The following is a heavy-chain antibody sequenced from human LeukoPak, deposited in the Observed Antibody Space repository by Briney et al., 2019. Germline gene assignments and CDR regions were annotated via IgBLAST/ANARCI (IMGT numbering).Heavy chain of an antibody. CDR3: ARRAATGSFDY. CDR1: GFTFSSYV. V-gene: IGHV3-23*01. J-gene: IGHJ4*02. Sequence: GGSLRLSCAASGFTFSSYVMSWVRQAPGKGLEWVSSISGNAGSTAYADSVKGRLTISRDNSKNTLCLQMNSLRAKDTAVYYCARRAATGSFDYWGQGTLVTVSS. D-gene: IGHD1-1*01. CDR2: ISGNAGST.